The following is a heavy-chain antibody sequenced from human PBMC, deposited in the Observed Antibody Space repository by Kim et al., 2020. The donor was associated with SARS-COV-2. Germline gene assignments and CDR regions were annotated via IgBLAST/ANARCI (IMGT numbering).Heavy chain of an antibody. D-gene: IGHD1-26*01. Sequence: SETLSLTCTVSGGSISSSGYYWGWIRQPPGKGLEWIGNFYYGGSTYYSPSLKSRVTMSADTSKNQFSLRLRSVTAADTAVYYCARPHSGRGGGAWFDPWGQGTLVTVSS. J-gene: IGHJ5*02. CDR2: FYYGGST. CDR3: ARPHSGRGGGAWFDP. CDR1: GGSISSSGYY. V-gene: IGHV4-39*01.